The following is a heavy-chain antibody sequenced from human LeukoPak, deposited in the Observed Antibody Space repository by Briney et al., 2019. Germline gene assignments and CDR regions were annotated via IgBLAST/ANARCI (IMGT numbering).Heavy chain of an antibody. CDR2: IIPIFGTA. CDR3: VRGSYNWNDAPYYYYYMDV. D-gene: IGHD1-20*01. CDR1: GGTFSSYA. Sequence: GSSVKVSCKASGGTFSSYAISWVRQAPGQGLEWMGGIIPIFGTANYAQKFQGRVTITADESTSTAYMELSSLRSEDTAVYYCVRGSYNWNDAPYYYYYMDVWGKGTTVTISS. J-gene: IGHJ6*03. V-gene: IGHV1-69*01.